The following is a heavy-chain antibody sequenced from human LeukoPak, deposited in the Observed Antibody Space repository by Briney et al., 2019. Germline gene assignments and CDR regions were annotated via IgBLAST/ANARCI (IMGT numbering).Heavy chain of an antibody. D-gene: IGHD5-24*01. J-gene: IGHJ4*02. CDR3: ARRRDGYNLEDYFDY. V-gene: IGHV1-18*01. CDR1: GYTSTSYG. CDR2: ISAYNGNT. Sequence: ASVKVSCKASGYTSTSYGISWVRQAPGQGLEWMGWISAYNGNTNYAQKLQGRVTMTTDTSTSTAYMELRSLRSDDTAVYYCARRRDGYNLEDYFDYWGQGTLVTVSS.